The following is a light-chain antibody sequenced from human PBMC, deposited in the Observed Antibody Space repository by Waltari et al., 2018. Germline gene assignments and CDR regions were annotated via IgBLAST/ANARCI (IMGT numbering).Light chain of an antibody. CDR3: QSYDYSLRAAV. CDR1: GSNIGAAYD. J-gene: IGLJ2*01. Sequence: QSVLTQPPSVSGAPGQRVTTSCPGNGSNIGAAYDLPWYQPLPGTAPKLPVYVNNNRPSGIPARFSGSKSGTSASLAITGLQAEDEADYYCQSYDYSLRAAVFGGGTKVTVL. V-gene: IGLV1-40*01. CDR2: VNN.